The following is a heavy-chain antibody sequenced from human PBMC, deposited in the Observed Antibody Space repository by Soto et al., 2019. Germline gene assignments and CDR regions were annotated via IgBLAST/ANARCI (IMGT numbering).Heavy chain of an antibody. Sequence: EVQLVESGGGLVQPGGSLRLSCAASGFTFSSYSMNWVRQAPGKGLEWVSYISSSSSTIYYADSVKGRFTISRDNAKNSLYLQMNILRAEDTAVYYCARDSGYCSGGSCYHDAFDIWGQGTMVTVSS. CDR2: ISSSSSTI. D-gene: IGHD2-15*01. J-gene: IGHJ3*02. CDR3: ARDSGYCSGGSCYHDAFDI. V-gene: IGHV3-48*01. CDR1: GFTFSSYS.